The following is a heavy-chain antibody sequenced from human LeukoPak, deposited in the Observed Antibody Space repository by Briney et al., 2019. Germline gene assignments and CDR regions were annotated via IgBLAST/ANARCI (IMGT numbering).Heavy chain of an antibody. J-gene: IGHJ6*02. CDR3: ARDTRSSDILTGYYLYYYYGMDV. V-gene: IGHV1-3*01. Sequence: ASVKVSCKASGYTFTSYAMHWVRQAPGQRLEWMGWINAGNGNTKYSQKFQGRVTITRDTSASTAYMELSSLRSEDTAVYYCARDTRSSDILTGYYLYYYYGMDVWGQGTTVTVSS. CDR2: INAGNGNT. CDR1: GYTFTSYA. D-gene: IGHD3-9*01.